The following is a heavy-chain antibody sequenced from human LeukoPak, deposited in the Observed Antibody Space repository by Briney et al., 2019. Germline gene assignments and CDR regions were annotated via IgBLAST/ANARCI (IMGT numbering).Heavy chain of an antibody. Sequence: SVKVSCKASGGTFSSYAISWVRQAPGQGLEWMGGIIPIFGTANYAQKFQGRVTITADESTSTAYMELSSLRSEDTAVYYCAKTSGYSYPTDYWGQGTLVTVSS. CDR2: IIPIFGTA. J-gene: IGHJ4*02. CDR1: GGTFSSYA. CDR3: AKTSGYSYPTDY. V-gene: IGHV1-69*01. D-gene: IGHD5-18*01.